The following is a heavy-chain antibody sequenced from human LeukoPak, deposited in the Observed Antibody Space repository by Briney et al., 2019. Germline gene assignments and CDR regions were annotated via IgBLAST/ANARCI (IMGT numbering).Heavy chain of an antibody. CDR1: GFTFDDYA. CDR2: ISWNSGTI. J-gene: IGHJ4*02. Sequence: GGSLRLSCAASGFTFDDYAMHWVRQAPGKGLEWVSGISWNSGTIGYADSVKGRFTISRDNAKKSLYLQMSSLRAEDTAVFYCARGLTSLDYWGQGTLVTVST. D-gene: IGHD1-14*01. V-gene: IGHV3-9*01. CDR3: ARGLTSLDY.